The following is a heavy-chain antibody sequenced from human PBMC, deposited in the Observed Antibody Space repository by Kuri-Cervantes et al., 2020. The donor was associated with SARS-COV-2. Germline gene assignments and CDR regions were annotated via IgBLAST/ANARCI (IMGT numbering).Heavy chain of an antibody. Sequence: ASVKVSCKASGYTFTSYYMHWVRQAPGQGLEWMGIINPSGGSTSYAQKFQGRVTMTRDTSTSTAYMELSSLRSEDTAVYYCARDDGPAAIGGAWFDPWGQGTLVTVSS. J-gene: IGHJ5*02. D-gene: IGHD2-2*02. CDR1: GYTFTSYY. CDR3: ARDDGPAAIGGAWFDP. V-gene: IGHV1-46*01. CDR2: INPSGGST.